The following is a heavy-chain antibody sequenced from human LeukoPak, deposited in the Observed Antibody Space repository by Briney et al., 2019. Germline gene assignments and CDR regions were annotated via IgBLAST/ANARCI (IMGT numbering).Heavy chain of an antibody. CDR3: ARHVFQGAVTTD. D-gene: IGHD4-17*01. CDR2: IIPILGIA. CDR1: GGTFSSYA. J-gene: IGHJ6*02. V-gene: IGHV1-69*04. Sequence: SVKVSCKASGGTFSSYAISWVRQAPGQGLEWMGRIIPILGIANYAQKFQGRVTITADKSTSTAYMELSSLRSEDTAVYYCARHVFQGAVTTDWGQGTTVTVSS.